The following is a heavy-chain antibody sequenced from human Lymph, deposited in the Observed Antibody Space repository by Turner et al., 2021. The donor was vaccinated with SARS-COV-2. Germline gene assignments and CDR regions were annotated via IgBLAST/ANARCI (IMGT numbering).Heavy chain of an antibody. V-gene: IGHV4-59*01. J-gene: IGHJ5*02. D-gene: IGHD2-21*02. CDR3: ARQTVNNWVDP. CDR2: IFYRGST. CDR1: GGSMNNNY. Sequence: QVQLQESGPRLVKPLETLSLTCTVSGGSMNNNYWSWIRQPPGKRLERIGFIFYRGSTNYNPSLKSRVTISVDTSENQFSLKLTSVTAADTAIYYCARQTVNNWVDPWGQGTLVTVSS.